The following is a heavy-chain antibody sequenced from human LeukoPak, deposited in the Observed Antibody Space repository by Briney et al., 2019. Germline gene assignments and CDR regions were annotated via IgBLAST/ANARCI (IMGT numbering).Heavy chain of an antibody. CDR2: IKQDVNER. J-gene: IGHJ4*02. CDR1: GFAFSGYA. V-gene: IGHV3-7*01. D-gene: IGHD3-10*01. Sequence: GGSLRLSCAASGFAFSGYAMSWVRQAPGKGLECVAYIKQDVNERYYVDSVKGRFTISRDNTKSSLYLQMNSLRVEDTALYSCARSGSGYDYWGQGALVTVSS. CDR3: ARSGSGYDY.